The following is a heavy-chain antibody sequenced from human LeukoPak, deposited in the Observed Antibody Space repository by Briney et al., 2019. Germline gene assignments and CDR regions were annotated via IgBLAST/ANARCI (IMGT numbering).Heavy chain of an antibody. D-gene: IGHD2-15*01. CDR3: AKLDCSGGSCCRYYFDY. J-gene: IGHJ4*02. V-gene: IGHV3-23*01. Sequence: PGGSLRLSCAASGFTFSSYAMSWVRQAPGKGLEWVSAISGSGGSTYYADSVKGRFTISRDNSKNTLYLQMNSLRAEDTAVYYCAKLDCSGGSCCRYYFDYWGQGTLVTVSS. CDR1: GFTFSSYA. CDR2: ISGSGGST.